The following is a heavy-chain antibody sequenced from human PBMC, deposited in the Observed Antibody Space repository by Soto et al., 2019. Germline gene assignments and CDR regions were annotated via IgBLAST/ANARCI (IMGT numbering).Heavy chain of an antibody. CDR1: GFTFRTYG. Sequence: GGSLRLSCAASGFTFRTYGMHWVRQAPGKGLEWVAAISYDERNKFYTDSVKGRFTISRDNSKNTLYLQMSSLKPEDSAIYYCAKDEGSSRPFDHWGQGTLVTVS. V-gene: IGHV3-30*18. CDR3: AKDEGSSRPFDH. CDR2: ISYDERNK. D-gene: IGHD6-6*01. J-gene: IGHJ4*02.